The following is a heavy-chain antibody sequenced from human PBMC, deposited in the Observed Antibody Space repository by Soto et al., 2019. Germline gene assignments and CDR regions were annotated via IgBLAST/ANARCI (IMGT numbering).Heavy chain of an antibody. CDR2: IDYSGST. CDR1: GDSIRNINYY. J-gene: IGHJ5*02. CDR3: ARCRGYCSGMSCFCSFDP. D-gene: IGHD2-15*01. Sequence: QLQLQESGPGLVKSSETLSLTCTLSGDSIRNINYYWGWIRQPPGKGLEWIGSIDYSGSTYYNPSLKSRVAMSVDTSKNAFSLNLSSVTAADTAVYYCARCRGYCSGMSCFCSFDPWGQGTLVSVSS. V-gene: IGHV4-39*02.